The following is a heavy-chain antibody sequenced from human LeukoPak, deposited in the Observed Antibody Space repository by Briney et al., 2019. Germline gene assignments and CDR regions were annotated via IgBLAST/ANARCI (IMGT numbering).Heavy chain of an antibody. Sequence: SETLSLTCAVYGRSFSGYYWSWIRQPPGKGLEWIGEINHSGSTNYNPSLKSRVTISVDTSKNQFSLKLSSVTAADTAVYYCARGPGVLLWFGELSAFDYWGQGTLVTVSS. D-gene: IGHD3-10*01. CDR2: INHSGST. V-gene: IGHV4-34*01. CDR3: ARGPGVLLWFGELSAFDY. CDR1: GRSFSGYY. J-gene: IGHJ4*02.